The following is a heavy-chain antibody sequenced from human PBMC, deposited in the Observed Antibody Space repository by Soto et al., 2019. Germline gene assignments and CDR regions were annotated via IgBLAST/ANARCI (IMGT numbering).Heavy chain of an antibody. J-gene: IGHJ4*02. Sequence: PGGSLRLSCAASGFTFSSYSINWVRQAPGKGLEWVSSISSSSTYIYYADSVKGRFTISRDNAKNSLYLQMSSLRAEDTAVYYCARDLSGWYEESYFFDFWGQGTLVTVSS. CDR2: ISSSSTYI. CDR1: GFTFSSYS. D-gene: IGHD6-19*01. V-gene: IGHV3-21*01. CDR3: ARDLSGWYEESYFFDF.